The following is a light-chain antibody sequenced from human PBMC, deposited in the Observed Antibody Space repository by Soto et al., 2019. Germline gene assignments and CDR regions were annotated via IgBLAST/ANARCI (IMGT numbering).Light chain of an antibody. J-gene: IGKJ2*01. V-gene: IGKV3-20*01. Sequence: EIVLTQSPATLSLSPRERATLSCRASPSVSSSSLAGYQQKRGQAPRLLIYGASSRATGIPDRFSGGGSGTDFTLTISRLEPEDVAVYYCQGSSRSALYTVGQGTRLEIK. CDR1: PSVSSSS. CDR3: QGSSRSALYT. CDR2: GAS.